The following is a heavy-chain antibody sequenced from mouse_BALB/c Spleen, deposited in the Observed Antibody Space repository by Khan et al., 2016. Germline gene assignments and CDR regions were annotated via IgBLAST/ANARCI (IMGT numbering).Heavy chain of an antibody. J-gene: IGHJ2*01. Sequence: QVRLQQSGAELVRPGASVKLSCKALGYTFTDYEMHWVKQTPVHGLEWIGVIHPGSGGTAYNQYFKGKATITADTSSNTAYLQLSSLTSEDTAVYYCARMARKWGQGTTLTVSS. V-gene: IGHV1-15*01. CDR1: GYTFTDYE. CDR3: ARMARK. CDR2: IHPGSGGT.